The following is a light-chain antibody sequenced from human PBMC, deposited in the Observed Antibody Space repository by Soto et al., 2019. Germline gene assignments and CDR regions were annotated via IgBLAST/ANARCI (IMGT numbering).Light chain of an antibody. CDR3: SSYTSSSTLVG. J-gene: IGLJ2*01. V-gene: IGLV2-14*01. CDR1: SSDVGGYNY. Sequence: QSALTQPASVSGSPGQSITISCTGTSSDVGGYNYVSWYQQHPGKAPKLMIYDVSNRPSGVSNRLSGTKSGNTASLTISGLQAEDEADYYCSSYTSSSTLVGFGGGTKLTVL. CDR2: DVS.